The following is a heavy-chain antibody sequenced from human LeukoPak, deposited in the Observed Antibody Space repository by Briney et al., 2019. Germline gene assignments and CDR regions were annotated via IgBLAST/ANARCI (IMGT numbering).Heavy chain of an antibody. D-gene: IGHD1-1*01. V-gene: IGHV4-61*02. CDR1: GGSISSGSYY. CDR2: IYTSGST. J-gene: IGHJ6*03. CDR3: ARDDNDDSYMDV. Sequence: SQTLSLTCTVSGGSISSGSYYWSWIRQPAGKGLEWIGRIYTSGSTNYNPSLKSRVTISIDTSKNQFSLKLSSVTAADTAVYYCARDDNDDSYMDVWGKGTTVTVSS.